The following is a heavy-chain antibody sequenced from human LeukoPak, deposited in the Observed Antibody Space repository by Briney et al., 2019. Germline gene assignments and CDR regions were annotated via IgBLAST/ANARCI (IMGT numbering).Heavy chain of an antibody. J-gene: IGHJ4*02. CDR3: ARRPKRFYGSGSYSPSHFDY. D-gene: IGHD3-10*01. CDR1: GYSFTSYW. CDR2: IYPGDSDT. V-gene: IGHV5-51*01. Sequence: GESLKISCKGSGYSFTSYWIGWVRQMPGKGLGWMGIIYPGDSDTRYSPSFQGQVTISADKSISTAYLQWSSLKASDTAMYYCARRPKRFYGSGSYSPSHFDYWGQGTLVTVSS.